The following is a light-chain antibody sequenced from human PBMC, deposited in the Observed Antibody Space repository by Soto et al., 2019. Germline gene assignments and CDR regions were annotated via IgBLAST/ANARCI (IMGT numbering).Light chain of an antibody. V-gene: IGLV1-44*01. CDR3: AIWDLTLSAWV. Sequence: QSVLTQPPSASGTPGQRVTISCSGTTSNIGSNTVSWYHHLPGTAPKLLIYSNDQRPSGVPDRFSGSKSGTSASLAISGLQSEDEADYYCAIWDLTLSAWVFGGGNKLTVL. CDR1: TSNIGSNT. J-gene: IGLJ3*02. CDR2: SND.